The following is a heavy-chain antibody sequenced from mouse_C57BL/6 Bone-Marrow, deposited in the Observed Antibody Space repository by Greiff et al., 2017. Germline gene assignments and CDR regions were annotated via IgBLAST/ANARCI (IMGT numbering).Heavy chain of an antibody. CDR2: ISSGGSYT. V-gene: IGHV5-6*01. CDR1: GFTFSSYG. CDR3: ARRDYYGSSFYYYAMDY. D-gene: IGHD1-1*01. Sequence: VQLKESGGDLVKPGGSLKLSCAASGFTFSSYGMSWVRQTPDKRLEWVATISSGGSYTYYPDSVKGRFTISRDNAKNTLYLQMSSLKSEDTAMYYCARRDYYGSSFYYYAMDYWGQGTSVTVSS. J-gene: IGHJ4*01.